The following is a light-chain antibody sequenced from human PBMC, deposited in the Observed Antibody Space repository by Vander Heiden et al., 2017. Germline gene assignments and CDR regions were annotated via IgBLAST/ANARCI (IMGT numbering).Light chain of an antibody. J-gene: IGKJ4*01. Sequence: EIVLTQSPATLSLSPGERATLSCRASQSVSSYLAWYQQKPGQAPRLLIYDASNRATGIPARFSGSGSGTDFTLTIGSLEPEDFAVYYCQHRSNWPLTFGGGTXVEIK. CDR2: DAS. CDR1: QSVSSY. V-gene: IGKV3-11*01. CDR3: QHRSNWPLT.